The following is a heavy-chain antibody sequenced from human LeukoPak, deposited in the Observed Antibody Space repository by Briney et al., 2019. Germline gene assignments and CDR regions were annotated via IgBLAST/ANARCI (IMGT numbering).Heavy chain of an antibody. Sequence: ASVKVSCKASGYTFSDYDINWVRQATGQGLEWMGRINPGSDNTDYAQRFQGRVTMTKDSSKSTVYMELSSLRAEDTAVYYCARDHSYGYFVPADAFDIWGQGTMVTVSS. D-gene: IGHD5-18*01. J-gene: IGHJ3*02. CDR3: ARDHSYGYFVPADAFDI. CDR1: GYTFSDYD. V-gene: IGHV1-8*01. CDR2: INPGSDNT.